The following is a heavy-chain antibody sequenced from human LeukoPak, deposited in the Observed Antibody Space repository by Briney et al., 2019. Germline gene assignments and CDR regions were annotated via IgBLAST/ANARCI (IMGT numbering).Heavy chain of an antibody. CDR1: GGSISSSSYS. V-gene: IGHV4-39*01. CDR2: IYYSGST. J-gene: IGHJ3*02. CDR3: ARSTRYDSSGYYLEAFDI. D-gene: IGHD3-22*01. Sequence: PSETLSLTCTVSGGSISSSSYSWGWIRQPPGKGLEWIGSIYYSGSTYYNPSLKSRVTISVDTSKNQFSLKLSSVTAADTAVYYCARSTRYDSSGYYLEAFDIWGQGTMVTVSS.